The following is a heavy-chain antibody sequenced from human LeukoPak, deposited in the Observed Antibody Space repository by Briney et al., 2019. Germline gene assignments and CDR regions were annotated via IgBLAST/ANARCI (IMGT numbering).Heavy chain of an antibody. CDR1: GYTFTSYY. Sequence: RASVKVSCTASGYTFTSYYMHWVRQAPGQGLEWMGIINPSGGNTNYAQKLQGRVTMTTDTSTSTAYMELRSLRSDDTAVYYCARDLAVAGKARSPFDYWGQGTLVTVSS. CDR3: ARDLAVAGKARSPFDY. D-gene: IGHD6-19*01. V-gene: IGHV1-46*01. CDR2: INPSGGNT. J-gene: IGHJ4*02.